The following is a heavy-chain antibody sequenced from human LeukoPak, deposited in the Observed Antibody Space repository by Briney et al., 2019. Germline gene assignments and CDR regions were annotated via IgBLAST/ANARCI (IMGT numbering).Heavy chain of an antibody. CDR3: ARGGGELISWFDP. Sequence: GASVKVSCKASGYTFTDYYIHWVRQAPGQGLEWMGWINPNSGDTNFAQKFQGRVTVTRDTSISTAYMEFSSLRSDDTAVYYCARGGGELISWFDPWGQGTLVTVSS. CDR1: GYTFTDYY. D-gene: IGHD1-7*01. V-gene: IGHV1-2*02. CDR2: INPNSGDT. J-gene: IGHJ5*02.